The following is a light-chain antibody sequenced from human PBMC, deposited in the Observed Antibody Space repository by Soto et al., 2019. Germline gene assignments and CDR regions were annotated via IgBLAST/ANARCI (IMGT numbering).Light chain of an antibody. J-gene: IGLJ1*01. CDR2: DVS. V-gene: IGLV2-14*03. CDR3: TSFTSRHTYV. Sequence: LTQPASVSGSPGQSITISCTGTSSDVGGYNYVSWYQQHPDKAPRLMIYDVSNRPSGVSDRFSGSKSGDTASLTISGLQAKDEADYYCTSFTSRHTYVFGTGTKVTVL. CDR1: SSDVGGYNY.